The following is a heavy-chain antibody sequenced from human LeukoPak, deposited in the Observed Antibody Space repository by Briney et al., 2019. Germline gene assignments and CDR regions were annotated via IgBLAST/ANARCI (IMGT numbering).Heavy chain of an antibody. Sequence: MAGESLQISCEGSGSSFGNRWIGGVRQVPGKGLEWMGIIYPDDSDTIYNPSFEGQVTISADTSISTAYLQWSSLKASDTAMYYCARGAYGSGSSYTYYGMDVWGQGTTVTVSS. J-gene: IGHJ6*02. D-gene: IGHD3-10*01. CDR2: IYPDDSDT. CDR1: GSSFGNRW. CDR3: ARGAYGSGSSYTYYGMDV. V-gene: IGHV5-51*01.